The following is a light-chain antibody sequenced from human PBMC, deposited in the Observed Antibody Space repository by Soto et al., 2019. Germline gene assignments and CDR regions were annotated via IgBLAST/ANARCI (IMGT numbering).Light chain of an antibody. V-gene: IGKV3-20*01. CDR2: GAS. CDR1: QSVSSSY. J-gene: IGKJ1*01. CDR3: QQYGSSLRT. Sequence: ERVLTQSPGTLSLSPGERATLSCRASQSVSSSYLAWYQQKPGQAPRLLIYGASSRATGIPDRFSGSGSGTDFTLTISRLEPEDFAVYYCQQYGSSLRTFGQGTKV.